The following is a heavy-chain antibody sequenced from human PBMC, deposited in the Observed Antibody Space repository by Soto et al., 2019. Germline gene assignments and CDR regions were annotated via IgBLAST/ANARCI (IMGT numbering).Heavy chain of an antibody. D-gene: IGHD3-22*01. J-gene: IGHJ5*02. V-gene: IGHV4-39*01. CDR2: IYHTGNA. Sequence: NPSETLSLTCSVSGDSISNSRFYWSWIRQPPGEGLEWIGSIYHTGNAYYNPSLKSRVTISVDTSKNQFSLKLTSVTAADAALYYCARDFFDSSDYTTNWFDPWGQGTLVTVSS. CDR3: ARDFFDSSDYTTNWFDP. CDR1: GDSISNSRFY.